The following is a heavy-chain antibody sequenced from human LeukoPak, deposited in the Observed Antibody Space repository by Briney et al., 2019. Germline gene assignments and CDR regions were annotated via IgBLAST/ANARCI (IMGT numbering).Heavy chain of an antibody. D-gene: IGHD3-10*01. CDR1: GAPISSY. V-gene: IGHV4-4*07. Sequence: SETLSLTGSGSGAPISSYWSWIRQPAGKGLEWIGRIYGSGSTKYNPSLQSRVTMSLDTSKNQVSLKMTSVTAADTAVYYCARDSGTTGEVKFDPWGQGTLVTVSS. CDR2: IYGSGST. CDR3: ARDSGTTGEVKFDP. J-gene: IGHJ5*02.